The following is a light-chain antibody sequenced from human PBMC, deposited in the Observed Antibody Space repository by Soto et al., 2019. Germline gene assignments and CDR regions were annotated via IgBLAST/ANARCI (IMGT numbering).Light chain of an antibody. V-gene: IGLV1-44*01. CDR3: AAWDDSLNGRV. CDR1: SSNIGSNT. J-gene: IGLJ1*01. Sequence: QSVLAQPPSASGTPGQRVTISCSGSSSNIGSNTVNWYQQLPGTAPKLLIYSNNQRPSGVPDRFSGSKSGTSASLAISGLQSEDEADYYCAAWDDSLNGRVFGTGTKVNRP. CDR2: SNN.